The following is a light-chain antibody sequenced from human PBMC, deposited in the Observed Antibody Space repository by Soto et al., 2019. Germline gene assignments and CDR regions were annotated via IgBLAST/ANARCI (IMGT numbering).Light chain of an antibody. Sequence: DIVFTQSPDSLAVSLGERATINCKSSQSVLYSSNNKNYFVWYQQKPGQPPKLLISGASTRESGVPDRFSGSGSGTDFTLTISSLQAEDVAVYYCQQHYSTPLTFGQGTRLEIK. J-gene: IGKJ5*01. CDR1: QSVLYSSNNKNY. CDR3: QQHYSTPLT. V-gene: IGKV4-1*01. CDR2: GAS.